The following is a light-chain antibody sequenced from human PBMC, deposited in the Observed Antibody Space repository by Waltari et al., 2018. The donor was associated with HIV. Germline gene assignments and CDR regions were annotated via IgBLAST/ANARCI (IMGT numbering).Light chain of an antibody. CDR3: QQYYDTPYT. CDR1: QSILSTAGNRHY. Sequence: DIVVTQSPDSLAVSLGARATINCKSRQSILSTAGNRHYFAWYQQRPGQAPNLLIYWASTREAGVPDRFSGSGSGTDFTLTINSLQAEDVAVYYCQQYYDTPYTFGQWTKLDI. CDR2: WAS. J-gene: IGKJ2*01. V-gene: IGKV4-1*01.